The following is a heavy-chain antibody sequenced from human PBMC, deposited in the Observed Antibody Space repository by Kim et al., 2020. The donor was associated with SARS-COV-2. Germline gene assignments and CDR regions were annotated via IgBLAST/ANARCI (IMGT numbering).Heavy chain of an antibody. V-gene: IGHV4-39*01. CDR3: ARLPFGSSGYYYGGFD. J-gene: IGHJ4*01. D-gene: IGHD3-22*01. CDR2: IYYSGST. Sequence: SETLSLTCTVSGGSISSSSYYWGWIRQPPGKGLEWIGTIYYSGSTYYNPSLKSRVTISVDTSKNQFSLKLSSVTAADTAVYYCARLPFGSSGYYYGGFD. CDR1: GGSISSSSYY.